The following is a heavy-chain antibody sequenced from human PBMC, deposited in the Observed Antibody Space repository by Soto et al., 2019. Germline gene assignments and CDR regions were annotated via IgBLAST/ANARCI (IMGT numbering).Heavy chain of an antibody. V-gene: IGHV4-31*03. CDR1: GGSISSGGYY. Sequence: QLQLQESGPGLVKPSQTLSLTCTVSGGSISSGGYYWSWIRQHPGKGLEWIGYIYYSGSTYYNPSLKSRVTISVDTSKNQFSLKLSSVTAADTAVYYCARGGITIFGVVTLPDYWGQGTLVTVSS. CDR2: IYYSGST. J-gene: IGHJ4*02. D-gene: IGHD3-3*01. CDR3: ARGGITIFGVVTLPDY.